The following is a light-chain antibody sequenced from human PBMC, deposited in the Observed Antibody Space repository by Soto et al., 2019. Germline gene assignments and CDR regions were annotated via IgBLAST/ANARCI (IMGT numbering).Light chain of an antibody. CDR2: GNP. Sequence: QSVLTQPPSVSGAPGQRVTISCTGSSSNIGAGYDVHWYQQLPGTAPKLLIYGNPNRPSGVPDRFSGPKSGTSASLAITGLQAEDEADYYSQSYDSSLSGSVFGGGTKLTVL. J-gene: IGLJ2*01. V-gene: IGLV1-40*01. CDR1: SSNIGAGYD. CDR3: QSYDSSLSGSV.